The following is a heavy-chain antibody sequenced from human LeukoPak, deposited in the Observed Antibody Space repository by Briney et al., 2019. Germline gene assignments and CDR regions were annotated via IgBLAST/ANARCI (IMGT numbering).Heavy chain of an antibody. CDR1: GGSISSSYY. D-gene: IGHD6-19*01. V-gene: IGHV4-61*02. J-gene: IGHJ3*02. CDR2: VYSIGST. Sequence: PSETLSLTCTVSGGSISSSYYWSWIRQPAGRGLEWIGRVYSIGSTNYNPSLKSRVTISVDASKNQFSLKLSSVTAADTAVYYCARDQGGAVAGTAFDIWGQGTMVAVSS. CDR3: ARDQGGAVAGTAFDI.